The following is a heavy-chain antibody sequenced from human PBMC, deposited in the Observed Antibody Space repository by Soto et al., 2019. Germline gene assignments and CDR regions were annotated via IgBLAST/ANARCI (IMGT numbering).Heavy chain of an antibody. J-gene: IGHJ4*02. D-gene: IGHD1-26*01. Sequence: SVKVSCKASGGTFSSYTISWVRQAPGRGLEWMGRIIPILGIANYAQKFQGRVTITADKSTSTAYMELRSLRSDDTAVYYCARARELDYFDYWGQGTLVTVSS. CDR3: ARARELDYFDY. CDR2: IIPILGIA. CDR1: GGTFSSYT. V-gene: IGHV1-69*02.